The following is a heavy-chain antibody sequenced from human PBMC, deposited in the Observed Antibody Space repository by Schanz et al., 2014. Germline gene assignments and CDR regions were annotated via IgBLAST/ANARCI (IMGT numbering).Heavy chain of an antibody. D-gene: IGHD2-2*02. Sequence: QVQLVQSEAEVKKPGASVKVSCKASGYNITSNDVTWVRQATGQGLEWMGWMNPNSGNTGYAQKFQGRVTMTRNTSISTAYMELSSLRSEDTAVYYCAGTYCSSTSCSTGYYYMDVWGKGTTVTVSS. V-gene: IGHV1-8*01. CDR3: AGTYCSSTSCSTGYYYMDV. J-gene: IGHJ6*03. CDR1: GYNITSND. CDR2: MNPNSGNT.